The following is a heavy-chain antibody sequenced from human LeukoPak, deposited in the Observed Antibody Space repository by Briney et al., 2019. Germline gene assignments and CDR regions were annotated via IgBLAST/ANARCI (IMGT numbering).Heavy chain of an antibody. CDR2: INHSGST. J-gene: IGHJ5*02. Sequence: SETLSLTCAVYGGSFSGYYWSWIRQPPGEGLEWIGEINHSGSTNYNPSLKSRVTISVDTSKNQFSLKLSSVTAADTAVYYCARYDYGDPPWGQGTLVTVSS. V-gene: IGHV4-34*01. CDR3: ARYDYGDPP. CDR1: GGSFSGYY. D-gene: IGHD4-17*01.